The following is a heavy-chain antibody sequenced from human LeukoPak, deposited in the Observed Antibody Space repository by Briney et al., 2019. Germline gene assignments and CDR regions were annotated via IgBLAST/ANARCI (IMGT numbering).Heavy chain of an antibody. Sequence: SETLSLTCTVSGGSISISSYYWGWIRQPPGKGLEWIGSIYYSGSTYYNPSLKSRVTISVDTSKNQFSLKLSSVTAADTAVYYCARLGGGASDYWGQGTLVIVSS. D-gene: IGHD2-21*01. J-gene: IGHJ4*02. V-gene: IGHV4-39*01. CDR2: IYYSGST. CDR3: ARLGGGASDY. CDR1: GGSISISSYY.